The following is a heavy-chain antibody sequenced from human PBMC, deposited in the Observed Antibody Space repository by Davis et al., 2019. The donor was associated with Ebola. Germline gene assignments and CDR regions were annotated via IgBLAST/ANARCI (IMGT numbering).Heavy chain of an antibody. CDR1: GFTFSSYS. CDR3: AREAGPVWFDY. D-gene: IGHD6-19*01. CDR2: ISSSSSYI. J-gene: IGHJ4*02. V-gene: IGHV3-21*01. Sequence: GESLNISCAASGFTFSSYSMNWVRQAPGKGLEWVSSISSSSSYIYYADSVKGRFTISRDNAKNSLYLQMNSLRAEDTAVYYCAREAGPVWFDYWGQGTLVTVSS.